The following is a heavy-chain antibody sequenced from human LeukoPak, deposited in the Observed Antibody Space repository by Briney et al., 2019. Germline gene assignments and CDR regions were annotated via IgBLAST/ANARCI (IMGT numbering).Heavy chain of an antibody. CDR2: INSDGSRT. Sequence: GGSLGLSCAASGFSFSTHWMHWVRQAPGKGLVCVAQINSDGSRTSYADSVKGRFTISRDNAKNTLYLEMISLRAEDTAVYYCGSLTVVARDHWGQGTLVTVSS. CDR3: GSLTVVARDH. J-gene: IGHJ4*02. V-gene: IGHV3-74*01. D-gene: IGHD3-22*01. CDR1: GFSFSTHW.